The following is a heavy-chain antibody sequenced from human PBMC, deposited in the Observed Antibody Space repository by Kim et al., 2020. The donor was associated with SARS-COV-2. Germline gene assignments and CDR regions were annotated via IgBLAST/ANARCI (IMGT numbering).Heavy chain of an antibody. CDR2: IYYSGST. D-gene: IGHD3-16*01. J-gene: IGHJ4*02. Sequence: SETLSLTCTVSGGSISSSSYYWGWIRQPPGKGLEWIGSIYYSGSTYYNPSLKSRVTISVDTSKNQFSLKLSSVTAADTAVYYCARVHMKLGGDYWGQRTLVTVSS. CDR1: GGSISSSSYY. V-gene: IGHV4-39*07. CDR3: ARVHMKLGGDY.